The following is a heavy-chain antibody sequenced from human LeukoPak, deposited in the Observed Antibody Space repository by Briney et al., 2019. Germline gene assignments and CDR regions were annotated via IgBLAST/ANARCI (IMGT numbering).Heavy chain of an antibody. Sequence: GASVKVSCKASGYTFISYAISWVRQAPGRGLEWMRWISGYNGNTNYAQKVQGRVTMTQDTSTSTAYMELRSLRADDTAVYYCARDVGSSWTGWFDPWGQGTLVTVSS. V-gene: IGHV1-18*01. J-gene: IGHJ5*02. D-gene: IGHD6-13*01. CDR2: ISGYNGNT. CDR3: ARDVGSSWTGWFDP. CDR1: GYTFISYA.